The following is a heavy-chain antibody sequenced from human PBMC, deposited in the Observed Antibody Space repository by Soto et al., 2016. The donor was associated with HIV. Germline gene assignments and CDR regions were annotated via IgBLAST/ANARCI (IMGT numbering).Heavy chain of an antibody. V-gene: IGHV4-34*02. CDR2: INHRGSA. CDR3: ARLGHTLGSGSHKF. J-gene: IGHJ4*02. CDR1: GVSFRNYY. D-gene: IGHD3-10*01. Sequence: QEVLQQWGAGLLKPSETLSLTCAVSGVSFRNYYWTWIRQSPGKGLEWIGEINHRGSANYNASLKSRVTILVDTSKNQISLKLNSVTAADTAVYYCARLGHTLGSGSHKFWAQGTQVTVSS.